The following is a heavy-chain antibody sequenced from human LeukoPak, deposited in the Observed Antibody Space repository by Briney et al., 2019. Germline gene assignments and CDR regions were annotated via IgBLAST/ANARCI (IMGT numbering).Heavy chain of an antibody. J-gene: IGHJ4*02. CDR2: IHNSGTT. CDR1: GGPFSGYF. D-gene: IGHD3-10*01. V-gene: IGHV4-34*01. CDR3: ARRYYYNLGSFPFDF. Sequence: EPSETLSLTCAVSGGPFSGYFWSWIRQSSGKGLEWIGEIHNSGTTNYNPSLNSRVTISEDTSKNQFYLNLSSVTAADTAVYYCARRYYYNLGSFPFDFWGQGTLVTVSS.